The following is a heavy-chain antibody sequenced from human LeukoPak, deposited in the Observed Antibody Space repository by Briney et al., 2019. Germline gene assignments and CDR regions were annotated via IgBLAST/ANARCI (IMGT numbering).Heavy chain of an antibody. Sequence: PGGSLRLSCAASGFTFSSYAMNWVRQAPGKGLEWVSVISGSGDSTNYADSVKGRFTISRDNSKNTLYLQMNSLRAEDTAVYFCARDRRQHYFDYWGQGTLVTVSS. V-gene: IGHV3-23*01. CDR3: ARDRRQHYFDY. CDR1: GFTFSSYA. CDR2: ISGSGDST. J-gene: IGHJ4*02. D-gene: IGHD1-1*01.